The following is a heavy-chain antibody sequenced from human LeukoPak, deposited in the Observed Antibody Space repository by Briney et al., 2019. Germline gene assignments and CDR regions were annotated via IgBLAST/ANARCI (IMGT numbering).Heavy chain of an antibody. V-gene: IGHV1-2*02. J-gene: IGHJ6*03. D-gene: IGHD4-17*01. CDR2: INPNSGVT. CDR1: GYTFSNYA. Sequence: ASVKVSCKASGYTFSNYAINWLRQAPGQGLEWMGWINPNSGVTNYAQKFQGRATMTRDTSISTAYMELSRLTSDDTAVYYCARDGVTTSPYYSYYYYMDVWAKGTTVTISS. CDR3: ARDGVTTSPYYSYYYYMDV.